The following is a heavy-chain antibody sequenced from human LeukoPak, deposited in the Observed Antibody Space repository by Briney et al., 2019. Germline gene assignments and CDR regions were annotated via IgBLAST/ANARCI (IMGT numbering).Heavy chain of an antibody. Sequence: SETLSLTCTVSGYSISSGYYWSWIRQPPGKGLEWIGEINDSGSTNYKSSLRSRVTISVDTSKNQFSLKLSSVTAADTAVYYCARWGPVERSYYYYYYMDVWGKGTTVTVSS. CDR2: INDSGST. CDR3: ARWGPVERSYYYYYYMDV. D-gene: IGHD1-1*01. V-gene: IGHV4-38-2*02. CDR1: GYSISSGYY. J-gene: IGHJ6*03.